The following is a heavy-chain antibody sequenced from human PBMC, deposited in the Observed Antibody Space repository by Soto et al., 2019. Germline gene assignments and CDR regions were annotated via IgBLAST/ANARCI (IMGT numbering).Heavy chain of an antibody. Sequence: PGGSLRLSCVASGITFGSRAMSWVRQAPGEGLEWVSYISSSSSTIYYADSVKGRFTISRDNAKNSLYLQMNSLRDEDTAVYYCARDRSTRMVGMDVWGQGTTVTV. D-gene: IGHD3-10*01. CDR1: GITFGSRA. CDR3: ARDRSTRMVGMDV. CDR2: ISSSSSTI. V-gene: IGHV3-48*02. J-gene: IGHJ6*02.